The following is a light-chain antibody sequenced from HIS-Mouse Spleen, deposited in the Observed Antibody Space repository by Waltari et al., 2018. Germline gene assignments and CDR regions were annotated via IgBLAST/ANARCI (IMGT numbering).Light chain of an antibody. CDR3: CSYAGSSPYVV. CDR1: SSDVGSYNL. CDR2: EGS. V-gene: IGLV2-23*01. Sequence: QSALTQPASVSGSPGQSITIPCPGTSSDVGSYNLVPWYQQHPGKAPKLMIYEGSKRPSGVSNRFSGSKSGNTASLTISGLQAEDEADYYCCSYAGSSPYVVFGGGTKLTVL. J-gene: IGLJ2*01.